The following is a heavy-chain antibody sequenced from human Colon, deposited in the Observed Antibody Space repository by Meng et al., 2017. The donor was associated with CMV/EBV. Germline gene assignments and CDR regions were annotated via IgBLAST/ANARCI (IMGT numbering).Heavy chain of an antibody. Sequence: SVKVSCKVSGGSFSSYVVSWVRQAPGQGLEWVGGINPILNMVTYAHKFQGRVTITVDQPKSIVYMELSGLRSEDTATFYCARGQYHLRDSSMIFYYFDYWGQGTLVTVSS. J-gene: IGHJ4*02. V-gene: IGHV1-69*10. CDR1: GGSFSSYV. D-gene: IGHD3/OR15-3a*01. CDR3: ARGQYHLRDSSMIFYYFDY. CDR2: INPILNMV.